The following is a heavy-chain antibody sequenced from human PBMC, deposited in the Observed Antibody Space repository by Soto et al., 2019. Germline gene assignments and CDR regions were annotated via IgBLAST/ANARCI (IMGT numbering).Heavy chain of an antibody. CDR2: INDDGSFT. V-gene: IGHV3-74*01. D-gene: IGHD6-13*01. Sequence: GRSLRLSCAASGFTFNSYWMHWVRQAPGRGLVWVSRINDDGSFTNYADSVKGRFTISRDNAKNTLYLQMDSLRVEDTAVYYCVRGTIAAAGTDYWGQGTLVTVSS. CDR3: VRGTIAAAGTDY. J-gene: IGHJ4*02. CDR1: GFTFNSYW.